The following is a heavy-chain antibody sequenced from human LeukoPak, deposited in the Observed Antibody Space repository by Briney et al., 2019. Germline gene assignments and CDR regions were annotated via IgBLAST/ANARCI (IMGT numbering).Heavy chain of an antibody. J-gene: IGHJ6*03. CDR3: ARDPYSGNYGNDYYYYMDV. Sequence: GGSLRLSCAASGFTFSSYSMNWVRQAPGKGLEWVSYIDSSSGTIYYADSVKGRFTISRDSAKNSLYLQMNSLGPEDTAVYYCARDPYSGNYGNDYYYYMDVWGKGTTVTISS. V-gene: IGHV3-48*01. D-gene: IGHD1-26*01. CDR2: IDSSSGTI. CDR1: GFTFSSYS.